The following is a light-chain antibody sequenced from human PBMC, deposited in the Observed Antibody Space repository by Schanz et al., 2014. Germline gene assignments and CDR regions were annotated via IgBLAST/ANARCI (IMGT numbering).Light chain of an antibody. Sequence: QSALTQPPSASGSPGQSVTISCTGTTSDVGAYNYVSWYQQLPGKAPKLLIFEVTQRPSGVPDRFSGSKSGNTASLTVSGLQAEDEGDFYCSSYAGSNNPVVFGGGTKLTVL. CDR3: SSYAGSNNPVV. CDR2: EVT. V-gene: IGLV2-8*01. J-gene: IGLJ2*01. CDR1: TSDVGAYNY.